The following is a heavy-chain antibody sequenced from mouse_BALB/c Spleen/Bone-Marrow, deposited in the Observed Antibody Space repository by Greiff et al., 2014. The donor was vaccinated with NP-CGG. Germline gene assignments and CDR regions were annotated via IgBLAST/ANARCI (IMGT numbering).Heavy chain of an antibody. V-gene: IGHV2-9*02. CDR3: TIMFTRPWFPT. Sequence: QVQLQQSGPGLVAPSQSLSITCTVSGFSLTSYGVHWVRQPPGKGLEWLGVIWAGGSTNYNSALMSRLSISKDNSKSQVFLKMNCLKTNPTPIYVFTIMFTRPWFPTWG. CDR2: IWAGGST. CDR1: GFSLTSYG. D-gene: IGHD2-2*01. J-gene: IGHJ3*01.